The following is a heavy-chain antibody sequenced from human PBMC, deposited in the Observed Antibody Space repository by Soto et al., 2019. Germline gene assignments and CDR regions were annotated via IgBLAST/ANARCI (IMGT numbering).Heavy chain of an antibody. J-gene: IGHJ4*02. CDR1: GGTFSSHS. Sequence: VQLMQSGAEVKKPGSSVKVSCKASGGTFSSHSINWVRQAPGQGLEWMGGVISLFGTANYAHNFKGRVTITADQSTSTAYMELNSLRSDDTTVYYCAREVGYGDCSADILDWGQGTLVTVSS. CDR2: VISLFGTA. CDR3: AREVGYGDCSADILD. V-gene: IGHV1-69*01. D-gene: IGHD4-17*01.